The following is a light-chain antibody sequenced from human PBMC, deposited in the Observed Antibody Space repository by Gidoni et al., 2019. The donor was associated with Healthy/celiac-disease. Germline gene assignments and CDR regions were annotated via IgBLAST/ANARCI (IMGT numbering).Light chain of an antibody. J-gene: IGKJ4*01. CDR3: QQYKNWLFLT. Sequence: TLSVSPGERATLSCRASQSVSSNLAWYQQKPGQAPRLLIYGASTRATGIPARFSGSGSGTEFTLTISSLQSEDFAVYYCQQYKNWLFLTFGGXTKVEIK. CDR1: QSVSSN. V-gene: IGKV3-15*01. CDR2: GAS.